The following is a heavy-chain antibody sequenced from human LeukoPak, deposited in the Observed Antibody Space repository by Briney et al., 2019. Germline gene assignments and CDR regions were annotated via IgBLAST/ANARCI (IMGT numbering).Heavy chain of an antibody. J-gene: IGHJ4*02. CDR1: GYSLSSGYY. V-gene: IGHV4-38-2*02. CDR2: IYHSGST. D-gene: IGHD6-19*01. Sequence: SETLSLTCTVSGYSLSSGYYWGWIRQPPGKGLEWIGSIYHSGSTYYNPSLKSRVTISVDTSKNQFSLKLSSVTAADTAVYYCARSIAVAGSTFDYWGQGTLVTVSS. CDR3: ARSIAVAGSTFDY.